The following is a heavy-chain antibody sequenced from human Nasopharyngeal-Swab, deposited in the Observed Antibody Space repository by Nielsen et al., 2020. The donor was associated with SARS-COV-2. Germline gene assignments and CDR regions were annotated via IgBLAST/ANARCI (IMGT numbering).Heavy chain of an antibody. V-gene: IGHV3-9*01. CDR2: ISWNGGSL. J-gene: IGHJ4*02. CDR3: AKDSSVARGLDY. CDR1: GFAFDDYA. D-gene: IGHD3-10*01. Sequence: GGSLRLSCAASGFAFDDYAMHWVRQAPGKGLEWVSGISWNGGSLAYAGSVKGRFTISRDNAENSLYLQMYSLRPEDTAVYFCAKDSSVARGLDYWGQGALVTVSS.